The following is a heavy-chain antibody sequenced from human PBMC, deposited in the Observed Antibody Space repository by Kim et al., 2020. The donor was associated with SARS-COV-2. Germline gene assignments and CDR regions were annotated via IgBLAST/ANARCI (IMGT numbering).Heavy chain of an antibody. CDR3: ARGRRVVTANFLGY. D-gene: IGHD2-21*02. Sequence: PSLKRRVTISVDTSKNQFSLKLSAVTAADTAVYYCARGRRVVTANFLGYWGQGTLVTVSS. J-gene: IGHJ4*02. V-gene: IGHV4-34*13.